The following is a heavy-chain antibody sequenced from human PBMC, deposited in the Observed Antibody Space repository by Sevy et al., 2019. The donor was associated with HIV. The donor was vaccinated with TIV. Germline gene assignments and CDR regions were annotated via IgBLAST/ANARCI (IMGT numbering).Heavy chain of an antibody. J-gene: IGHJ6*02. CDR3: AGAGDTMVRGVRGIGYYYYYYGMDV. V-gene: IGHV3-33*01. CDR1: GFTFSSYG. CDR2: IWYDGSNK. Sequence: GGSLRLSCAASGFTFSSYGMHWVRQAPGKGLEWVAVIWYDGSNKYYADSVKGRFTISRDNSKNTLYLQMNSLRAEDTAVYYWAGAGDTMVRGVRGIGYYYYYYGMDVWGQGTTVTVSS. D-gene: IGHD3-10*01.